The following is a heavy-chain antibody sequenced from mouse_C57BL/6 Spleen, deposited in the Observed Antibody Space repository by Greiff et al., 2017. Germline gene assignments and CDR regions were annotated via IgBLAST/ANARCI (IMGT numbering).Heavy chain of an antibody. CDR1: GYTFTRYG. J-gene: IGHJ4*01. V-gene: IGHV1-81*01. Sequence: QVQLQQSGAELARPGASVKLSCKASGYTFTRYGISWVKQRTGQGLEWIGEIYPRSGNTYYNEKFKGKATLTADKSSSTAYMELLSLTSDDSAVYFCASWNSNYSYAMDYWGQGTSVTVSS. CDR3: ASWNSNYSYAMDY. CDR2: IYPRSGNT. D-gene: IGHD2-5*01.